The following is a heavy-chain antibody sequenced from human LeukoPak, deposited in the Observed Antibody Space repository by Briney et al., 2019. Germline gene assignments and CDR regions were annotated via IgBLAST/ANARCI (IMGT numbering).Heavy chain of an antibody. CDR3: ARGLGYCSGGSCYNFDY. Sequence: PSETLSLTCAAYGGSFSGYYWSWIRQPPGKGLEWNGEINHSGSTNYNPSLKSRVTISVDTSKNQFSLKLSSVTAADTAVYYCARGLGYCSGGSCYNFDYWGQGTLVTVSS. J-gene: IGHJ4*02. CDR1: GGSFSGYY. D-gene: IGHD2-15*01. CDR2: INHSGST. V-gene: IGHV4-34*01.